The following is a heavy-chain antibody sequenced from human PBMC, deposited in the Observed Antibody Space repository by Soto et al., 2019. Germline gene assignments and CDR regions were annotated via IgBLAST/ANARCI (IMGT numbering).Heavy chain of an antibody. Sequence: QVQLVESGGGVVQPGRSLRLSCAVSGFTFRSYGMHWARQAPGKGLEWVAVISYDGSDKYYADSVKSRFTISRDNSKNTLYLQMNSLRAEDTAVYYCAKDRGAYYRIDYWGQGTLVTVSS. CDR2: ISYDGSDK. CDR1: GFTFRSYG. D-gene: IGHD3-10*01. J-gene: IGHJ4*02. V-gene: IGHV3-30*18. CDR3: AKDRGAYYRIDY.